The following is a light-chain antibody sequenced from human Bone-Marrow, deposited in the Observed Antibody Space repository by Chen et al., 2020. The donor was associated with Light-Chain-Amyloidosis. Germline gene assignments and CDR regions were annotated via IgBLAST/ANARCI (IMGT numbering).Light chain of an antibody. V-gene: IGKV4-1*01. Sequence: DIVMNQSPDSLAVSLGERATINCKSSQSVLYSSNNKDSLAWYQQKPGQPPKLVIYWASVRESGVPDRFSGSGSGTDFTLTISSLQPDDFATYFCQQFNASFFFGGGTTVDVK. CDR2: WAS. CDR3: QQFNASFF. J-gene: IGKJ4*01. CDR1: QSVLYSSNNKDS.